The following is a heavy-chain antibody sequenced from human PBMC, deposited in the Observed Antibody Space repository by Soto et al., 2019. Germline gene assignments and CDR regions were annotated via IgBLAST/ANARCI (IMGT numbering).Heavy chain of an antibody. CDR1: VGSISSSSYY. CDR2: IYYSGST. J-gene: IGHJ6*02. CDR3: ASHYYGSGSYYNYYYYGMDV. D-gene: IGHD3-10*01. Sequence: SETLSLTCTVSVGSISSSSYYWGWIRQPPGKGLEWIGSIYYSGSTYYNPSLKSRVTISVDTSKNQFSLKLSSVTAADTAVYYCASHYYGSGSYYNYYYYGMDVWGQGTTVT. V-gene: IGHV4-39*01.